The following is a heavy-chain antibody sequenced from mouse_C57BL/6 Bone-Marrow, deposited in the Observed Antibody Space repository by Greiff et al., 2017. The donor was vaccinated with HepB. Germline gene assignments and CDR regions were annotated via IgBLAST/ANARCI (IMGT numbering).Heavy chain of an antibody. J-gene: IGHJ2*01. Sequence: QVHVKQSGAELARPGASVKMSCKASGYTFTSYTMHWVKQRPGQGLEWIGYINPSSGYTRYNQKFKDKATLTADKSSSTAYMQLSSLTSEDSAVYYCAFYDYYYFDYWGQGTTLTVSS. D-gene: IGHD2-4*01. CDR2: INPSSGYT. V-gene: IGHV1-4*01. CDR3: AFYDYYYFDY. CDR1: GYTFTSYT.